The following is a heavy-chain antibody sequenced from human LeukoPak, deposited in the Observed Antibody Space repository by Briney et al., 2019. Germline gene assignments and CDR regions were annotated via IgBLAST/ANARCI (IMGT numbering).Heavy chain of an antibody. Sequence: GGSLRLSCAASGFTFSSYAMHWVRQAPGKGLEWVAVISYDGRNKYYADSVKGRFTISRDTSKNTLYLQMNSLRAEDTAVYFCAGRHCSGGGCYFAGADPFDYWGQGTLVTVSS. CDR3: AGRHCSGGGCYFAGADPFDY. J-gene: IGHJ4*02. CDR2: ISYDGRNK. V-gene: IGHV3-30*14. CDR1: GFTFSSYA. D-gene: IGHD2-15*01.